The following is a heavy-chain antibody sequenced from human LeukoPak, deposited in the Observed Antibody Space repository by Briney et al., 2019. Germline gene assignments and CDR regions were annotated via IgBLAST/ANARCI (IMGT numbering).Heavy chain of an antibody. CDR2: IYHSGST. Sequence: SETLSLTCAVSGYSISSGYYWGWIRQPPGKGLEWIGSIYHSGSTYYNPSLKSRDTIAVDTSKNQFSPKLSSVTAADTAVYYCARHMRGVHTYYDILTGYSTHDYWGQGTLVTVSS. CDR1: GYSISSGYY. D-gene: IGHD3-9*01. J-gene: IGHJ4*02. V-gene: IGHV4-38-2*01. CDR3: ARHMRGVHTYYDILTGYSTHDY.